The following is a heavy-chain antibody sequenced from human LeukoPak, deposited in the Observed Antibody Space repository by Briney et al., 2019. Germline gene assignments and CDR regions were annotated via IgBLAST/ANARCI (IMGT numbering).Heavy chain of an antibody. V-gene: IGHV3-23*01. Sequence: PGGSLGLSCAASGFTFSSYWMHWVRQAPGKGLEWVSSISGSGGSTYYADSVKGRFTISRDNSKNTLYLHMNSLRAEDTAVYYCAKPPRGSGADYWGQGTLVTVSS. CDR1: GFTFSSYW. D-gene: IGHD3-10*01. CDR3: AKPPRGSGADY. CDR2: ISGSGGST. J-gene: IGHJ4*02.